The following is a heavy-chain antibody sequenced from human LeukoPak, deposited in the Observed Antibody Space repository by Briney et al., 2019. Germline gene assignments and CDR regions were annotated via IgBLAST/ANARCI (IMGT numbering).Heavy chain of an antibody. CDR2: ISWNSGSI. CDR3: AKGDYGGNSGYYYGMDV. V-gene: IGHV3-9*01. D-gene: IGHD4-23*01. J-gene: IGHJ6*02. Sequence: GRSLRLSCEASGFTFDDYAMHWVRQAPGKGLEWVSGISWNSGSIGYADSVKGRFTISRDNAKNSLYLQMNSLRAEDTALYYCAKGDYGGNSGYYYGMDVWGQGTTVTVSS. CDR1: GFTFDDYA.